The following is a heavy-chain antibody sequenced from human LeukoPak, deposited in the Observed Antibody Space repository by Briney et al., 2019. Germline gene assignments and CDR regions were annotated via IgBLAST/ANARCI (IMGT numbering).Heavy chain of an antibody. V-gene: IGHV3-30-3*01. CDR2: ISYDGDHK. J-gene: IGHJ4*02. Sequence: GGSLRLSCAASGFTFSYYWMHWVRQAPGKGLEWVAVISYDGDHKYYPDSVKGRFTISRDNSKNTVYLQMNSLRVEDTAVYFCAREYYSGNYYVFDYWGQGTLVTVSS. CDR1: GFTFSYYW. CDR3: AREYYSGNYYVFDY. D-gene: IGHD1-26*01.